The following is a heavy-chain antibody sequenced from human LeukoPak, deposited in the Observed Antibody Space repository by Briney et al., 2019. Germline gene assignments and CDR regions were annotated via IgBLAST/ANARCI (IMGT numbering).Heavy chain of an antibody. D-gene: IGHD3-22*01. Sequence: GGSLRLSCAASGFTFSSYEMNWVRQAPGKGLEWVSYISSSGSTIYYADSVKGRFTISRDNSKSTLYLQMNSLRAEDTAVYYCAKAAIVDSSGYDLDYWGQGALVTVSS. CDR3: AKAAIVDSSGYDLDY. CDR1: GFTFSSYE. CDR2: ISSSGSTI. J-gene: IGHJ4*02. V-gene: IGHV3-48*03.